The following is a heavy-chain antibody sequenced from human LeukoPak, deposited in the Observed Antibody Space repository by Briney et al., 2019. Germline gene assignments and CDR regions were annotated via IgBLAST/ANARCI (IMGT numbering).Heavy chain of an antibody. J-gene: IGHJ6*03. CDR2: IYYSGST. CDR3: ARRILRGGYYMDV. CDR1: GGSISSSSYY. Sequence: SETLSLTCTVSGGSISSSSYYWGWIRQPPGKGLEWIGSIYYSGSTYCNLSLKSRVTISVDTSKNQFSLKLSSVTAADTAVYYCARRILRGGYYMDVWGKGTTVTVSS. D-gene: IGHD3-16*01. V-gene: IGHV4-39*01.